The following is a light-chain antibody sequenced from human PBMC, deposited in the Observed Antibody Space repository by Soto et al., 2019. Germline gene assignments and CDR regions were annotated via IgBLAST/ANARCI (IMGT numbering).Light chain of an antibody. CDR2: DAS. CDR1: QDIRNY. CDR3: QHYDHLPPLS. Sequence: DLQMTQSPSSLSASVGDRVTITCQASQDIRNYLNWYQQKPGKAPNLLIYDASNLRAGVPSRFSGSGSGTEFTFTLSSLQPEDIATYYCQHYDHLPPLSFGGGTKVEIK. V-gene: IGKV1-33*01. J-gene: IGKJ4*01.